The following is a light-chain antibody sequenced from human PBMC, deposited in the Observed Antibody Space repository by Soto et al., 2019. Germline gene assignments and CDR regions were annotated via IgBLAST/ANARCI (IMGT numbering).Light chain of an antibody. CDR2: DVS. CDR1: SSDVGGYNY. V-gene: IGLV2-14*01. J-gene: IGLJ2*01. Sequence: QSVLTQPASVSGSPGQSITISCTGTSSDVGGYNYVSWYQQHPGKAPKLMIYDVSNRPSGVSNRFSGSKSGNTASLTISGLQAEDEADHYCSSYTSSSTPSHVVFGGGTKLTVL. CDR3: SSYTSSSTPSHVV.